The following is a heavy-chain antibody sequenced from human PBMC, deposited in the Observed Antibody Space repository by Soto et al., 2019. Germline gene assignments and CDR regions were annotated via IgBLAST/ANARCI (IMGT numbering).Heavy chain of an antibody. D-gene: IGHD2-2*01. CDR1: GFTFTSCW. CDR2: IYPGDSDS. CDR3: AKHEGYCSTTTCSNFDY. Sequence: LKISCKGSGFTFTSCWIAWVRQMPGKGLEWMGIIYPGDSDSSYSPSFQGQVTISADKSINTAYLHWSSLKASDTAIYYCAKHEGYCSTTTCSNFDYWGQGTLVTVSS. J-gene: IGHJ4*02. V-gene: IGHV5-51*01.